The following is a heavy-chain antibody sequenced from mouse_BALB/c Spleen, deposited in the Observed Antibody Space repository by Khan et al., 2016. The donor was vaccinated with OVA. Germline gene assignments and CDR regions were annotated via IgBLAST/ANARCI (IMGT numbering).Heavy chain of an antibody. D-gene: IGHD1-1*02. Sequence: QIQLVQSGPELKKPGETVKISCKASGYTFTNYGMNWVKQAPGKGLKWMGWINTYTGETTYTDDFKGRFAFSLETSASTAYLQLDNLKTEDTATYCGASGGYCYFDVWGAGTTVTVSS. CDR2: INTYTGET. CDR3: ASGGYCYFDV. J-gene: IGHJ1*01. V-gene: IGHV9-3-1*01. CDR1: GYTFTNYG.